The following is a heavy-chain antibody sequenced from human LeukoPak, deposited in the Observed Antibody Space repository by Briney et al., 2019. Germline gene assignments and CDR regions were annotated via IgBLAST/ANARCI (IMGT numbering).Heavy chain of an antibody. J-gene: IGHJ4*02. CDR3: ARDRAVPAAKTYYFDY. V-gene: IGHV3-30-3*01. D-gene: IGHD2-2*01. Sequence: GRSLRLSCAASGFTFSSYAMHWVRQAPGKGLEWVAVISYDGSNKYYADSVKGRFTISRDNSKNTQYLQMNSLRAEDTAVYYCARDRAVPAAKTYYFDYWGQGTLVTVSS. CDR2: ISYDGSNK. CDR1: GFTFSSYA.